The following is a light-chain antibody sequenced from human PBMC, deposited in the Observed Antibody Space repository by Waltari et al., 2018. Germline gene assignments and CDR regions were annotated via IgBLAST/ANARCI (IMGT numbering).Light chain of an antibody. CDR1: QSVSRA. CDR3: QHYLRLPVT. CDR2: GAS. V-gene: IGKV3-20*01. Sequence: EIVLTQSPGTLSLSLGERATLSCRASQSVSRALTWYQQKPGQAPRLLIYGASTRAPGIPDRFSGSGSRTDFSLTISRLEPDDFAVYYCQHYLRLPVTFGQGTTVEI. J-gene: IGKJ1*01.